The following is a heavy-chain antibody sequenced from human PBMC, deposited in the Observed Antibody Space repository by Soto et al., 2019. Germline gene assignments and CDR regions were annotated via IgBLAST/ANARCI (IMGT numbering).Heavy chain of an antibody. D-gene: IGHD4-17*01. CDR2: IYYSGST. J-gene: IGHJ6*03. V-gene: IGHV4-59*08. Sequence: QVQLQESGPGLVKPSETLSLTCTVSGGSISSYYWSWIRQPPGKGLEWIGYIYYSGSTNYNPSLKSRVTISVDTSKTQFSLKLSSVTDADTAVYYCARKVTTGFSDYYYYYMDVWGKGTTVTVSS. CDR3: ARKVTTGFSDYYYYYMDV. CDR1: GGSISSYY.